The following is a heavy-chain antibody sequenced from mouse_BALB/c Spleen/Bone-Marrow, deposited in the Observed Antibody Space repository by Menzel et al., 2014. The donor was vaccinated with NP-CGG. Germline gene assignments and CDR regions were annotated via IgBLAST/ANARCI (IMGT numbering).Heavy chain of an antibody. J-gene: IGHJ4*01. CDR3: TRYGNSHYYAMDY. CDR1: GYTLTSYW. V-gene: IGHV1-69*02. D-gene: IGHD1-1*01. Sequence: QVQLQQSGAELVRPGASVKLSCRASGYTLTSYWINWVKQRPGQGLEWIGNIYPSDSYTNYNQRFKDKATLTVDKSSSTAYMQLSSPTSEDSAVYYCTRYGNSHYYAMDYWGQGTSVTVSS. CDR2: IYPSDSYT.